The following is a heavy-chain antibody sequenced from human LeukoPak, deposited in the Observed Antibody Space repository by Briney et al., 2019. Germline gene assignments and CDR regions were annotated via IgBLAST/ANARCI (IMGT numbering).Heavy chain of an antibody. CDR2: ISSSRSYI. D-gene: IGHD6-6*01. CDR3: ASDSGSSGTD. V-gene: IGHV3-21*01. CDR1: GFTFSGYS. Sequence: PGGSLRLTCAASGFTFSGYSMNWVRHAPGKGLEWVSSISSSRSYIYYADSVKGRFTISRDNAKNSLYLQMNSLRAEDTAVSYCASDSGSSGTDWGQGTLVTVSS. J-gene: IGHJ4*02.